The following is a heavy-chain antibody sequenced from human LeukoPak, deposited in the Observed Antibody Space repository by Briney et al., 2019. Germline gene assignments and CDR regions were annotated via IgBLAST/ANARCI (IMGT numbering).Heavy chain of an antibody. D-gene: IGHD4-17*01. CDR1: GYTLTELS. CDR3: ATVDLRRATFDY. CDR2: FDPEDGET. J-gene: IGHJ4*02. V-gene: IGHV1-24*01. Sequence: ASVKVSCKVPGYTLTELSMHWVRQAPGKGLEWMGGFDPEDGETIYAQKFQGRVTMTEDTSTDTAYMELSSLRSEDTAVYYCATVDLRRATFDYWGQGTLVTVSS.